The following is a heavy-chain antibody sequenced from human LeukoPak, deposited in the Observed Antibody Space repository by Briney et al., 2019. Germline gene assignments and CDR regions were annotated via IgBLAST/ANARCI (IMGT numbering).Heavy chain of an antibody. Sequence: SETLSLTCAVSGGSFSGYYWSWIRQPPGKGREWIGEINHSGSTNYNPSLKSRVTISVDTSKNQFSLKLSSVTAADTAVYYCARGVVAAVRFHYYYHYYGMDVWGQGTTVTVSS. CDR1: GGSFSGYY. J-gene: IGHJ6*02. D-gene: IGHD6-13*01. V-gene: IGHV4-34*01. CDR2: INHSGST. CDR3: ARGVVAAVRFHYYYHYYGMDV.